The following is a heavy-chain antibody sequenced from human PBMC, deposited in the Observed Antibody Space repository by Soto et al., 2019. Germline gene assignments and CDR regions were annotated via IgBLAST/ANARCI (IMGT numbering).Heavy chain of an antibody. CDR3: AGGPSSDFWVFDY. Sequence: SSVKVSWKAAEGTFGSYAISWGRQAPGQGLEWMGGIIPIFGTANYAQKFQGRVTITADKSTSTAYMELSSLRSEDTAVYYCAGGPSSDFWVFDYWGQGTLLTV. D-gene: IGHD3-3*01. V-gene: IGHV1-69*06. J-gene: IGHJ4*02. CDR1: EGTFGSYA. CDR2: IIPIFGTA.